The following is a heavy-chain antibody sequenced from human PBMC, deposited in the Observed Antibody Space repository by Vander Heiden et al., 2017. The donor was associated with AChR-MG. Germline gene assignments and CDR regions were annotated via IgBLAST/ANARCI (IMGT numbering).Heavy chain of an antibody. CDR2: ISGSGGST. J-gene: IGHJ5*02. D-gene: IGHD2-2*01. Sequence: EVQLLESGGGLVQPGGSLRLSCAASGFTFSSYAMSWVRQAPGKGLEWVSAISGSGGSTYYADSVKGRFTISRDNSKNTLYLQMNSLRAEDTAVYYCAKHGDAYCSSTSCLYAWFDPWGQGTLVTVSS. CDR3: AKHGDAYCSSTSCLYAWFDP. V-gene: IGHV3-23*01. CDR1: GFTFSSYA.